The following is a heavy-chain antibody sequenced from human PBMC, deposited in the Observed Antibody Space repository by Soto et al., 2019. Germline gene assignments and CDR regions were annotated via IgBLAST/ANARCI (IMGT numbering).Heavy chain of an antibody. CDR3: AISGEQWLVLRNWFDP. D-gene: IGHD6-19*01. Sequence: EVQLLESGGGLVQPGGSLRLSCAASGFTFSSYAMSWVRQAPGKGLEWVSAISGSGGSTYYADSVKGRFTISRDNSKNTLYLQMNSLRAEDTAVYYCAISGEQWLVLRNWFDPWGQGTLVTVSS. J-gene: IGHJ5*02. CDR1: GFTFSSYA. V-gene: IGHV3-23*01. CDR2: ISGSGGST.